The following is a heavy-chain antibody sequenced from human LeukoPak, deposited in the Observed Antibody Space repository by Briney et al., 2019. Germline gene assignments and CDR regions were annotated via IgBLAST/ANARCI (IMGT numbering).Heavy chain of an antibody. V-gene: IGHV3-11*01. CDR1: GFTFSDCY. Sequence: PGGSLRLSCAASGFTFSDCYMNWIRQAPGKGLEWVSYIRSSGSTTYYADSVQGRFTLSRANAQNSLYLQMDRLTAEDTAVYYCGSNSGYGLNDAFDIWGQGTMVTVSS. CDR2: IRSSGSTT. CDR3: GSNSGYGLNDAFDI. J-gene: IGHJ3*02. D-gene: IGHD3-22*01.